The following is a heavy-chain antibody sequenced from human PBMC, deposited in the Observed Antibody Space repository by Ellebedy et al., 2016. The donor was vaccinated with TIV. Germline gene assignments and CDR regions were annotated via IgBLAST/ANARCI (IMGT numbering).Heavy chain of an antibody. CDR3: ASALIVGATGRDMDV. J-gene: IGHJ6*02. D-gene: IGHD1-26*01. V-gene: IGHV3-23*01. CDR1: GFTFSSYA. Sequence: PGGSLRLSCTTSGFTFSSYAMGWVRQAPGRGLEWVSAIDGTSYSTFYADSVEGRFTISRDNAKNSLYLQMNSLRAEDTAVYYCASALIVGATGRDMDVWGQGTTVTVSS. CDR2: IDGTSYST.